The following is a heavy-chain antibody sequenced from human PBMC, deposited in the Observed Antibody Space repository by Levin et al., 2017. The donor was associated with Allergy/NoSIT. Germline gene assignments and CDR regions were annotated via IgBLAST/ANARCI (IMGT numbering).Heavy chain of an antibody. J-gene: IGHJ4*02. D-gene: IGHD3-10*01. Sequence: GGSLRLSCTASGFTFGDYGMSWFRQAPGKGLEWVGFIRSKPYGGTTEYAASVKGRSTMSRDDSKSIVYLQMNSLKTEDTAVYYCTRDLALSGGDSDYWGQGTLVTVSS. CDR2: IRSKPYGGTT. CDR3: TRDLALSGGDSDY. CDR1: GFTFGDYG. V-gene: IGHV3-49*03.